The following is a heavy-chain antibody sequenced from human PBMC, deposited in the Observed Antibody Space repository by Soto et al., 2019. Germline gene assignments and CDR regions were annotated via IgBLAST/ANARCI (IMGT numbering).Heavy chain of an antibody. J-gene: IGHJ6*02. CDR1: GYSFTSYW. CDR3: TRLLTVTHGDGYYYDGMDV. CDR2: IYPGDSDT. Sequence: GESLKISCKGSGYSFTSYWIGWVRQMPGKGLEWMGIIYPGDSDTRYSPSFQGQVTISADKSISTAYLQWSSLKASDTAMYYCTRLLTVTHGDGYYYDGMDVWGQGTTVTVAS. V-gene: IGHV5-51*01. D-gene: IGHD4-17*01.